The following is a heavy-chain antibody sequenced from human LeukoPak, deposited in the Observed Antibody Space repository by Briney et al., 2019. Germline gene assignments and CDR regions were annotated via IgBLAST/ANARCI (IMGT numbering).Heavy chain of an antibody. D-gene: IGHD6-13*01. J-gene: IGHJ4*02. CDR1: GFTFSSYN. CDR3: AREAAANIRMGDY. CDR2: ITSGSSYR. Sequence: GGSLRLSCAASGFTFSSYNMNWVRQAPGKGLEWVSSITSGSSYRFYADSVKGRFTISRDNAKNSLYLQMNSLRAEDMAVYYCAREAAANIRMGDYWGQGTLVTVSS. V-gene: IGHV3-21*01.